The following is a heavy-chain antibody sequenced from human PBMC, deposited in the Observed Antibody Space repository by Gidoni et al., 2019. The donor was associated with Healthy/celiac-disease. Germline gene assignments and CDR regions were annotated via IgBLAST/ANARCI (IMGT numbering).Heavy chain of an antibody. Sequence: QVQLQQWGAGLLKPSETLSLTCAVYGGSFSGYYWSWIRQPPGKGLEWIGEINHSGSTNYNPSLKIRVTISVDTSKNQFSLKLSSVTAADTAVYYCARNRGRAFDYWGQGTLVTVSS. J-gene: IGHJ4*02. CDR2: INHSGST. CDR1: GGSFSGYY. V-gene: IGHV4-34*01. CDR3: ARNRGRAFDY. D-gene: IGHD5-12*01.